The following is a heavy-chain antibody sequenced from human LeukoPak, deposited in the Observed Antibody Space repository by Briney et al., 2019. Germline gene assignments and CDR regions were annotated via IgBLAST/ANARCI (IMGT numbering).Heavy chain of an antibody. Sequence: SETLSLTCTVSGGPISSSSYYWGWIRQPPGKGLEWIGTIYYSGTTYYSPSLMSRVAISVDTSKNQFSLKLSSVTAADTAVYYCARGMADTYSSSWYVDPFDYWGQGTLVTVSS. J-gene: IGHJ4*02. CDR3: ARGMADTYSSSWYVDPFDY. D-gene: IGHD6-13*01. V-gene: IGHV4-39*07. CDR1: GGPISSSSYY. CDR2: IYYSGTT.